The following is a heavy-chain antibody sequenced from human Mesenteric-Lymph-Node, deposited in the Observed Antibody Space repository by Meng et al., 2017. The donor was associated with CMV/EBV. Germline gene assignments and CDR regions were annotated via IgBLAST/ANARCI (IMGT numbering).Heavy chain of an antibody. CDR1: GGSFSGYY. CDR3: ARHQRWLKSEGGFNY. J-gene: IGHJ4*02. Sequence: QGQLHRGGDGWFRPSGTLSLPSAVYGGSFSGYYWSWIRQPPGKGLEWIGEINHSGSTNYNPSLKSRVTISVDTSKNQFSLKLSSVTAADTAVYYCARHQRWLKSEGGFNYWGQGTLVTVSS. D-gene: IGHD4-23*01. CDR2: INHSGST. V-gene: IGHV4-34*01.